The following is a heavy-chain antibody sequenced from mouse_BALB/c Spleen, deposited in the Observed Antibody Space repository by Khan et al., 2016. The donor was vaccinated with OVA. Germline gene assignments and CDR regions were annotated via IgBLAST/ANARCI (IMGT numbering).Heavy chain of an antibody. CDR2: IWSVGSA. CDR3: ARNYDYDEGLAY. D-gene: IGHD2-4*01. J-gene: IGHJ3*01. Sequence: QVQLKQSGPGLVQPSQSLSITCTVSGFSLTSYGVHWVRQSPGKGLEWLGVIWSVGSADYNAAFITRLTISTDNSKSQAFFKMNRLQANDTAIYYCARNYDYDEGLAYWGQGTLVTGSA. V-gene: IGHV2-2*02. CDR1: GFSLTSYG.